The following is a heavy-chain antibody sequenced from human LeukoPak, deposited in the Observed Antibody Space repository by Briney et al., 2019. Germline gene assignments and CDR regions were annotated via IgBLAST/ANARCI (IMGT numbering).Heavy chain of an antibody. Sequence: GGSVRLSCAASGFTFSSYWMHWVRQAPGKGLVWVSRIYSDGSSTNYADSVKGRFTISRDNSKNTLYLQMNSLRAEDTAVYYCARALDGSGSRSFDYWGQGTLVTVSS. CDR1: GFTFSSYW. J-gene: IGHJ4*02. D-gene: IGHD3-10*01. CDR2: IYSDGSST. V-gene: IGHV3-74*01. CDR3: ARALDGSGSRSFDY.